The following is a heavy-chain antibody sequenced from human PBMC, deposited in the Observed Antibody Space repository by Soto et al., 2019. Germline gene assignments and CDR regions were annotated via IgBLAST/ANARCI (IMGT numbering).Heavy chain of an antibody. V-gene: IGHV3-30*18. CDR3: AKELRETGGYYFDC. CDR2: MSDDGSKK. CDR1: GFSFSKYG. Sequence: QVQLVESGGGVVQPGRSLSLSCAASGFSFSKYGMHWVRQAPGKGLEWVAEMSDDGSKKYYGDSVKGRFTISRDNSKNTLYLLMDSLRPEDTAMYYCAKELRETGGYYFDCWGQGNLVSVSS. J-gene: IGHJ4*02. D-gene: IGHD3-16*01.